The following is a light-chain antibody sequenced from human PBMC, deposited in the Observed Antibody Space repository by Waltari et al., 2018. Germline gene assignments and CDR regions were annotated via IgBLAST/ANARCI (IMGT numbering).Light chain of an antibody. CDR1: SGHSHTL. J-gene: IGLJ3*02. CDR2: VNRDGIH. Sequence: QLVLTQSPSASAYLRASVNLRSTLSSGHSHTLSSRHQQQPEKGPRYLMKVNRDGIHSKGDEIPDRFSGSSSGAERYLTISSLQSEDEADYYCQTGGHGTWVFGGGTKLTVL. V-gene: IGLV4-69*01. CDR3: QTGGHGTWV.